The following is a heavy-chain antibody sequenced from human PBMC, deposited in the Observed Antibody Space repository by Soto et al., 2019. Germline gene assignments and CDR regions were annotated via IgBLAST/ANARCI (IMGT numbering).Heavy chain of an antibody. CDR3: ARRARPDFYYMDV. V-gene: IGHV3-64*01. Sequence: GGSLRLSCAASGFALSGYAMDWVRQAPGKGLEYVSGISTNGVGTYYANSVQGRFTISRDNSKNTVYLQMGSLRPEDMAVYYCARRARPDFYYMDVWGKGTTVTVSS. CDR1: GFALSGYA. D-gene: IGHD6-6*01. CDR2: ISTNGVGT. J-gene: IGHJ6*03.